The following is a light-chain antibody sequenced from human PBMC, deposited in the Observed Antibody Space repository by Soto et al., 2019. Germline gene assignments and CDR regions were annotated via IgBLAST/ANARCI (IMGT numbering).Light chain of an antibody. CDR2: GNS. V-gene: IGLV1-40*01. Sequence: QSVLTQPPSVSGAPGQRVTISCTGSSSNIGAGHDVHWYHHLPGAAPKLLIFGNSNRPSGVPDRFSGSKSGTSASLAITGLQAEDEADYYCQSYDSSLSGSVFGGGTKVTVL. CDR3: QSYDSSLSGSV. CDR1: SSNIGAGHD. J-gene: IGLJ3*02.